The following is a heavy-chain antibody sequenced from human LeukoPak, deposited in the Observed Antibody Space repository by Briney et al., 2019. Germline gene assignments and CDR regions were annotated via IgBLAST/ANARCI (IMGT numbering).Heavy chain of an antibody. CDR2: IKSKTDGGTT. D-gene: IGHD3-22*01. CDR1: GFTFSDSF. CDR3: TAAAPKYYYDSSGSYYYYYMDV. Sequence: GGSLRLSCAASGFTFSDSFMSWVRQAPGKGLEWVGRIKSKTDGGTTDYAAPVKGRFTISRDDSKNTLYLQMNSLKTEDTAVYYCTAAAPKYYYDSSGSYYYYYMDVWGKGTTVTVSS. J-gene: IGHJ6*03. V-gene: IGHV3-15*01.